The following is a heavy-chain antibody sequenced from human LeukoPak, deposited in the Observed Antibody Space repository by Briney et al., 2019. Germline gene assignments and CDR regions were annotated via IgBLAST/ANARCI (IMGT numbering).Heavy chain of an antibody. CDR1: GFTFSSYA. J-gene: IGHJ4*02. CDR2: ISGSGGST. V-gene: IGHV3-23*01. D-gene: IGHD4-23*01. Sequence: GGSLRLSCAASGFTFSSYAMSWVRQAPGKGLEWVSAISGSGGSTYYADSVKGRFTISRDNSKNTMYLPMNSLRAEDTALYYCAKSLVRWAFDYWGQGTLVTVSS. CDR3: AKSLVRWAFDY.